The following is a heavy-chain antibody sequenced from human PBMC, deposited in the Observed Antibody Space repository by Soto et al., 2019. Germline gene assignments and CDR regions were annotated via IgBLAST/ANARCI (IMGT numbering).Heavy chain of an antibody. CDR2: IRGSGGST. V-gene: IGHV3-23*01. CDR1: GFTFSSYA. J-gene: IGHJ5*02. Sequence: EVQLLESGGGLVQPGGSLRLSCAASGFTFSSYAMSWVRQAPGKGLEWVSAIRGSGGSTYYADSVKGRFTISRDNSKNKLYLQMNSLRAGDTAVYYCAKDETTVSTRGWFDPWGQGTLVTVSS. CDR3: AKDETTVSTRGWFDP. D-gene: IGHD4-4*01.